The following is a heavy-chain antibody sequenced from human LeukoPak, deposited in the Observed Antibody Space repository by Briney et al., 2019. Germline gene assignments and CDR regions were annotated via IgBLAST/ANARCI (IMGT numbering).Heavy chain of an antibody. CDR3: ARDRYYSFDQ. V-gene: IGHV3-48*02. Sequence: GGSLRLSCAASGFTFSSYSMNWVRQAPGKGLEWLSYIRSSSSAIYYADSVKGRFTISTDNAKNSLYLQMNSLRDEDTAVYYCARDRYYSFDQWGQGTVVTVSS. CDR1: GFTFSSYS. D-gene: IGHD1-26*01. J-gene: IGHJ4*02. CDR2: IRSSSSAI.